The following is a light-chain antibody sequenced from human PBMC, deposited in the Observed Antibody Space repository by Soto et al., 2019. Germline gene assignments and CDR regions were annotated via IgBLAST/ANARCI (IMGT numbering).Light chain of an antibody. CDR3: AAWDNSLSGLYV. CDR2: SDN. J-gene: IGLJ1*01. V-gene: IGLV1-44*01. CDR1: STNLGSNP. Sequence: QSVLTQPPSVSGTPGQRVTISCSGSSTNLGSNPVSWYQHLPGTAPKLLVYSDNQRPSGVPDRFTLSKSGTSASLAISGLQSEDEAEYYCAAWDNSLSGLYVFGTGTKLTVL.